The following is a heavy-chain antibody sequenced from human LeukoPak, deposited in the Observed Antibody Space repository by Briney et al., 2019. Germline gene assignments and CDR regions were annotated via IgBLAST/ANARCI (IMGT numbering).Heavy chain of an antibody. CDR3: VRASTTVPNLLDY. D-gene: IGHD4-17*01. CDR1: GFTFSSYW. J-gene: IGHJ4*02. V-gene: IGHV3-74*01. CDR2: ITADGSST. Sequence: EGSLRLSCAASGFTFSSYWMHWVRHAPGKGLVWVSRITADGSSTTYADSVKGRFTISRDNSKNTLYLQTSSLGADGTAVYYCVRASTTVPNLLDYWGQGALVSVSS.